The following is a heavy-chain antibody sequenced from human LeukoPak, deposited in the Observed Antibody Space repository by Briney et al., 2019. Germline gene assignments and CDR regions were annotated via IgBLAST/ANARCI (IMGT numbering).Heavy chain of an antibody. CDR1: GGSISSYY. V-gene: IGHV4-59*08. J-gene: IGHJ4*02. CDR3: ARHGAMSSYYDY. CDR2: IYYSGST. Sequence: SETLSLTCTVSGGSISSYYWSWIRQPPGKGLEWIGYIYYSGSTNYNPSLKSRVTISVDTSKNQFSLKLSPVTAADTAVYYCARHGAMSSYYDYWGQGTLVTVSS. D-gene: IGHD2-2*01.